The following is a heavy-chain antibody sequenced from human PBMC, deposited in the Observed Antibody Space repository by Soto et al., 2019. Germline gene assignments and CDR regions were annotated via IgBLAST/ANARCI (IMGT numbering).Heavy chain of an antibody. CDR2: IYYSGST. CDR3: ARCGYSGYDYFLDY. V-gene: IGHV4-59*08. J-gene: IGHJ4*02. CDR1: GGSISSYY. D-gene: IGHD5-12*01. Sequence: SETLSLTCTVSGGSISSYYWSWIRQPPGKGLEWIGYIYYSGSTNYNPSLKSRVTISVDTSKNQFSLKLSSVTAADTAVYYCARCGYSGYDYFLDYWGQGTLVTVSS.